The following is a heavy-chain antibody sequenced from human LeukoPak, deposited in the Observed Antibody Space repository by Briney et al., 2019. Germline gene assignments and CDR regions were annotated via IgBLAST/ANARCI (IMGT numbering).Heavy chain of an antibody. Sequence: SETLSLTCTVSGGSISSYYSSWIRQPPGKGLEWMGYIYYSGSTTYNPSLKSRVTISVDTSKKQFSLKRSSVTAADTAVYYDXRFNYYDSSGYPQYYYYGMDVWGQGTTVTVSS. D-gene: IGHD3-22*01. CDR3: XRFNYYDSSGYPQYYYYGMDV. CDR1: GGSISSYY. V-gene: IGHV4-59*01. CDR2: IYYSGST. J-gene: IGHJ6*02.